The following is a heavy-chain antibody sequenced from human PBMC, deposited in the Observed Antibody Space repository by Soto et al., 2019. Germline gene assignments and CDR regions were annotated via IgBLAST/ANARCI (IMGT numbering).Heavy chain of an antibody. Sequence: QVQLVESGGGVVQPGRSLRLSCAASGFTFSSYGMHWVRQAPGKGLEWVAVISYDGSNKYYADSVKGRFTISRDNSKNTLYLQMHSLRAEDKAVYYCARDSSGYYYYYGMDVWGQGTTVTVSS. V-gene: IGHV3-30*03. CDR3: ARDSSGYYYYYGMDV. J-gene: IGHJ6*02. D-gene: IGHD6-19*01. CDR1: GFTFSSYG. CDR2: ISYDGSNK.